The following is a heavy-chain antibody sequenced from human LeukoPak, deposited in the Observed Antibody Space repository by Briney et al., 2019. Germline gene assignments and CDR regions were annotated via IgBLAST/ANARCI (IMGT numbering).Heavy chain of an antibody. J-gene: IGHJ4*02. V-gene: IGHV3-11*04. CDR2: ISSSGSTI. CDR3: ARVLLEHEYFDY. Sequence: PGGSLRLSCAASGFTFSDYYMSWIRQAPGEGLEWVSYISSSGSTIYYADSVKGRFTISRDNAKNSLYLQMNSLRAEDTAVYYCARVLLEHEYFDYWGQGTLVTVSS. CDR1: GFTFSDYY. D-gene: IGHD1/OR15-1a*01.